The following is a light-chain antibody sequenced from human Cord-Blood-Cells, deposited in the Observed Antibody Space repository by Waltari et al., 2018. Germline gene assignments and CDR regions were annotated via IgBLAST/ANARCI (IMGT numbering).Light chain of an antibody. CDR2: EVS. CDR3: SSYTSSSTLV. CDR1: SSDVGGYNY. J-gene: IGLJ1*01. Sequence: QSALTQPASVSGSPGQSITISCTGTSSDVGGYNYVSWYQQHPGKAPKLMIYEVSNRPSGVSNRLSGSKSGNTASLTISGLHAEDEADYYCSSYTSSSTLVFGTGTKVTVL. V-gene: IGLV2-14*01.